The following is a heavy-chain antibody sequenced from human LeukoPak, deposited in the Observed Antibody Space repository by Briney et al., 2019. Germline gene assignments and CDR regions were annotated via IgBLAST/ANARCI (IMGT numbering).Heavy chain of an antibody. V-gene: IGHV3-53*01. Sequence: GGSLRLSCAASGFTVSSNYMSWVRQAPGKGLEWVSVIYSGGSTYYADSVKGRFTISRDNSKNTLYLQMNSLRAEDTAVYYCARRYYGSSGFDYWGQGTLVTVSS. CDR1: GFTVSSNY. J-gene: IGHJ4*02. CDR2: IYSGGST. D-gene: IGHD3-22*01. CDR3: ARRYYGSSGFDY.